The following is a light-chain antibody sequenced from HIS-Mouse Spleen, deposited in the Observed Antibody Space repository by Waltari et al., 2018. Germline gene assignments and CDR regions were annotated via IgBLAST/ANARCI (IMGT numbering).Light chain of an antibody. J-gene: IGKJ2*01. CDR1: QGISSA. CDR3: QQFNSYRYT. Sequence: AIQLTQYPSSLSASVGDRATITCRASQGISSALAWYQQKPGKAPKLLIYDDSRLESGVPSRFSGSGSGTDFTLTISSLQPEDFATYYCQQFNSYRYTFGQGTKLEIK. V-gene: IGKV1-13*02. CDR2: DDS.